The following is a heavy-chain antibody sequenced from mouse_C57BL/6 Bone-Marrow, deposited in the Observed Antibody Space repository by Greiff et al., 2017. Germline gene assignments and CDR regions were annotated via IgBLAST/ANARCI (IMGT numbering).Heavy chain of an antibody. D-gene: IGHD2-2*01. Sequence: QVQLQQPGAELVRPGTSVQLYSRASGYTFTSYWLHWVKQRPGQGLAWIGVIDPSDSYTNSNQKFTGKATLTVDTSSSTAYMQLSSLTSEDSAVYYCARWFPAMDDWGPGASVTVSS. V-gene: IGHV1-59*01. J-gene: IGHJ4*01. CDR2: IDPSDSYT. CDR1: GYTFTSYW. CDR3: ARWFPAMDD.